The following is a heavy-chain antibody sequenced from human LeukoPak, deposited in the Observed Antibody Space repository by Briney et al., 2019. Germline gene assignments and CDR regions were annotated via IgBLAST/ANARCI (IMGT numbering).Heavy chain of an antibody. CDR3: AREFVTTRGYFDY. J-gene: IGHJ4*02. Sequence: PGGSLRLSCAASGFTFSSYSMNWVRQAPGKGLEWVSSISSSSSYIYYADSVKGRFTISRDNAKNSLYLQMNSLRAEDTAVYYCAREFVTTRGYFDYWGQGTLVTVSS. CDR2: ISSSSSYI. D-gene: IGHD4-17*01. CDR1: GFTFSSYS. V-gene: IGHV3-21*01.